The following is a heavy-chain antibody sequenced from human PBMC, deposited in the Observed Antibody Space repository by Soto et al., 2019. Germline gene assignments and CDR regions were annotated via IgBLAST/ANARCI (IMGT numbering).Heavy chain of an antibody. J-gene: IGHJ3*02. D-gene: IGHD3-22*01. CDR3: ARARGSGYLTDAFDI. Sequence: EVQLVETGGGLIQPGGSLRLSCAASGFTVSSNYMSWVRQAPGKGLEWVSVIYSGGSTYYEDSVKGRFTISRDNSKNTLYLQMNSLRAEDTAVYYWARARGSGYLTDAFDIWGQGTMVTVSS. V-gene: IGHV3-53*02. CDR2: IYSGGST. CDR1: GFTVSSNY.